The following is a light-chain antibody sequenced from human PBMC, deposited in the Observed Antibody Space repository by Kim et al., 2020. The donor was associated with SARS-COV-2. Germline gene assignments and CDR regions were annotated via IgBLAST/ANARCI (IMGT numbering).Light chain of an antibody. V-gene: IGLV3-19*01. CDR3: NCRDSSGNHLV. CDR1: SLRNYY. CDR2: GEN. Sequence: SSELTQDPAVSVALGQTDRITCQGDSLRNYYASWYQQKPGQAPVFVIYGENNRPSGIPDRFSGSFSGNTASLTITGAQAEDEADYYCNCRDSSGNHLVFGGGTLLTVL. J-gene: IGLJ2*01.